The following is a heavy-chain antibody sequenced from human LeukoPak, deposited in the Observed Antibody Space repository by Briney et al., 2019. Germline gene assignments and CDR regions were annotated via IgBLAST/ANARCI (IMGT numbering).Heavy chain of an antibody. Sequence: GGSLRLSCAASGFTFSSYAMHWVRQAPGKGLEWVAVISYDGSNKYYADSVKGRFTISRDNSKNTLYLQMNSLRAEDTAVYYCAKDRVGTPVIDYWGQGTLVTVSS. J-gene: IGHJ4*02. D-gene: IGHD1-1*01. CDR2: ISYDGSNK. CDR3: AKDRVGTPVIDY. V-gene: IGHV3-30-3*01. CDR1: GFTFSSYA.